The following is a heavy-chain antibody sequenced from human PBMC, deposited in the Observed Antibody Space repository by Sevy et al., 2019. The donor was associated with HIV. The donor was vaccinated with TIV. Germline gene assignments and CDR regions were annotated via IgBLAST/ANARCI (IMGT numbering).Heavy chain of an antibody. CDR1: GFTFSGYA. V-gene: IGHV3-23*01. J-gene: IGHJ3*02. D-gene: IGHD3-22*01. CDR3: AGARYDSSGSFDAFDI. Sequence: GSLRLSCAASGFTFSGYAMNWVRQAPGKGLEWVSAINGKGRSTHYADSVEGRFTISRDNSKNTLYLEMNSLRAEDTAVYYCAGARYDSSGSFDAFDIWGQGTMVTVSS. CDR2: INGKGRST.